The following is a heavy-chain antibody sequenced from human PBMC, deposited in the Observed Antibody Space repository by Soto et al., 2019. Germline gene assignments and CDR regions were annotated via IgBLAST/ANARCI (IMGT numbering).Heavy chain of an antibody. D-gene: IGHD2-21*02. CDR1: GFPFDNYA. J-gene: IGHJ4*02. CDR2: ISGGSPKE. CDR3: AEDFSRDPFSPKPSCVGDCYTFDS. V-gene: IGHV3-23*01. Sequence: QRLSCEASGFPFDNYAMSWVRQAPGKGLEWVSAISGGSPKEFYADSVKGRLTISRDNSKNTLFLEMNSLRADDAALYYGAEDFSRDPFSPKPSCVGDCYTFDSWGQGTQVTVSS.